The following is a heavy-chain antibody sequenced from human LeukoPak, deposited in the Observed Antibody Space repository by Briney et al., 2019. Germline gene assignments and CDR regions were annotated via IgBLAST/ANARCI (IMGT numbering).Heavy chain of an antibody. CDR2: VDPEDGET. J-gene: IGHJ4*02. CDR3: ATFPYYHDSSGYYGDY. Sequence: ASVKISCKVSGYTFTDYYMHWVQQAPGKRLEWMGLVDPEDGETIYAEKFQGRVTITADTSTDTVDMELSSLRSEDTAVCYCATFPYYHDSSGYYGDYWGQGTLVTVSS. CDR1: GYTFTDYY. V-gene: IGHV1-69-2*01. D-gene: IGHD3-22*01.